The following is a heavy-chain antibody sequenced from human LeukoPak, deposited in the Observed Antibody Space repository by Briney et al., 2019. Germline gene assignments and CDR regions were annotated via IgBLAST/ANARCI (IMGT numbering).Heavy chain of an antibody. J-gene: IGHJ4*02. Sequence: GGSLRLSCAAPGFTFSSYAMNWVRQAPGKGLEWVSGISNSGGSTYYADSVKGRFTISRDNSKNTLYLQMNSLRAEDTAVYYCAKETSSSFDYWGQGTLVTASS. CDR2: ISNSGGST. V-gene: IGHV3-23*01. CDR3: AKETSSSFDY. D-gene: IGHD6-6*01. CDR1: GFTFSSYA.